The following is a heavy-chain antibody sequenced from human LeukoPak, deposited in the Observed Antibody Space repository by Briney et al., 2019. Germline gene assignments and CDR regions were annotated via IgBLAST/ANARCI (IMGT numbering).Heavy chain of an antibody. CDR1: GFTFGKYW. J-gene: IGHJ4*02. Sequence: GGSLRLSCVASGFTFGKYWMSWVRQAPGRGLEWVANIKLDGSEKNYVDSVKGRFTISRDNTKNSLYLQMNSLRAEDTAVFYCARDQYDTWSRRGNFDSWGQGTLVIVSS. V-gene: IGHV3-7*03. CDR3: ARDQYDTWSRRGNFDS. CDR2: IKLDGSEK. D-gene: IGHD3-3*01.